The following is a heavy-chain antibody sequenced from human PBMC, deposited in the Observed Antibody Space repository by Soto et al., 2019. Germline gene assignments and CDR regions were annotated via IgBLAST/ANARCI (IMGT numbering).Heavy chain of an antibody. D-gene: IGHD6-19*01. V-gene: IGHV4-39*01. CDR1: GGSISSSSYY. Sequence: SQTLSLTCTVSGGSISSSSYYWGWIRQPPGKGLEWIGSIYYSGSTYYNPSLKSRVTISVDTSKNQFSLKLSSVTAADTAVYYCARHQTIAVARNFDYWGQGTLVTVSS. CDR2: IYYSGST. J-gene: IGHJ4*02. CDR3: ARHQTIAVARNFDY.